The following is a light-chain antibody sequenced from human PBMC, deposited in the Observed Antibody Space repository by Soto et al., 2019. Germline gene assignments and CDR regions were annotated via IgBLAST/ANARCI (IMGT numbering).Light chain of an antibody. J-gene: IGLJ1*01. CDR2: DVN. CDR3: CSYAATDTFV. Sequence: QSALTQPRSVSGSPGQSVTISCTGTSSDIGDYNYVSWYQQHPGKAPQLMIYDVNKRPSGVPDRFSGSKSGNTASLTISGLQADDEADYYCCSYAATDTFVFGTGTKLTVL. CDR1: SSDIGDYNY. V-gene: IGLV2-11*01.